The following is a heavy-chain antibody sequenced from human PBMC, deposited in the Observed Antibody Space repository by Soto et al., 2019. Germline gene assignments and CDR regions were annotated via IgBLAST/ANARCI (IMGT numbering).Heavy chain of an antibody. D-gene: IGHD3-9*01. V-gene: IGHV4-39*01. J-gene: IGHJ2*01. CDR3: ARVALRYFDWLSVEYFDL. CDR1: GGSISSSSYY. Sequence: QLQLQESGPGLVKPSETLSLTCTVSGGSISSSSYYWGWIRQPPGKGLEWIGSIYYSGSTYYNPSLKSRVTISVDTSKNQFSLKLSSVTAADTAVYYCARVALRYFDWLSVEYFDLWGRGTLVTVSS. CDR2: IYYSGST.